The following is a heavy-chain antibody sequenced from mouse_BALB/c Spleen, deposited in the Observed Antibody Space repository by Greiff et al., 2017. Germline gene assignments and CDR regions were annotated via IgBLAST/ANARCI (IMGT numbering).Heavy chain of an antibody. V-gene: IGHV1-69*02. CDR3: ARDSSDYYYAMAY. CDR1: GYTFTSYL. D-gene: IGHD3-2*01. Sequence: QVQLQQSGAELVKPGASVKLSCKASGYTFTSYLMHWVKQRPGQGLEWIGEIDPSDSYTNYNQKFKGKATLTADKSSSTAYMQLSSLTSEDSAVYYCARDSSDYYYAMAYWGQGTSVTVSA. J-gene: IGHJ4*01. CDR2: IDPSDSYT.